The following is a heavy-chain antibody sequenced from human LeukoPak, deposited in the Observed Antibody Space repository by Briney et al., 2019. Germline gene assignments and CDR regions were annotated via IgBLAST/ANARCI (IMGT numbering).Heavy chain of an antibody. D-gene: IGHD3-10*01. V-gene: IGHV3-33*06. J-gene: IGHJ4*02. Sequence: PGGSLRLSCAASGFTFSSFGMHWVRQAPGKGLEWVAVIWYDGSDKYYADSVKGRFTISRDNSKNTLYLQMNSLRAEDTAVYYCAKAFPYYYGSGSYYLPFDYWGQGTLVTVSS. CDR2: IWYDGSDK. CDR1: GFTFSSFG. CDR3: AKAFPYYYGSGSYYLPFDY.